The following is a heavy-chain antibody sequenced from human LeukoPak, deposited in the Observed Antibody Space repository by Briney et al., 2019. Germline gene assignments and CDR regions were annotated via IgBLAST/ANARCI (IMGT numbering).Heavy chain of an antibody. D-gene: IGHD6-6*01. CDR1: GGSFSGYY. V-gene: IGHV4-34*01. CDR3: ARAPSSIAARRGYFDY. J-gene: IGHJ4*02. CDR2: INHSGST. Sequence: PSETLSLTCAVYGGSFSGYYWSWIRQPPGKGLEWIGEINHSGSTDYNPSLKSRVTISVDTSKNQFSLKLSSVTAADTAVYYCARAPSSIAARRGYFDYWGQGTLVTVSS.